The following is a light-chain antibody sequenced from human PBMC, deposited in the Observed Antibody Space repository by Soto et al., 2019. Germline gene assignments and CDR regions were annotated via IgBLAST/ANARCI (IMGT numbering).Light chain of an antibody. J-gene: IGKJ1*01. Sequence: EIVLTQSPATLSLSPGERATISCRASQSLSSSYLAWYQQKPGQAPRLLIYGASSRATGIPDRFSGSGSGTDFTLTISRLEPEDFAVYYCQQYGSPRTFGQGTKVDIK. CDR2: GAS. CDR1: QSLSSSY. CDR3: QQYGSPRT. V-gene: IGKV3-20*01.